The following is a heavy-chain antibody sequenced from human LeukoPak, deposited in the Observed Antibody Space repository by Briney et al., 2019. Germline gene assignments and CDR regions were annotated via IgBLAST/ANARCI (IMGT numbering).Heavy chain of an antibody. V-gene: IGHV3-21*01. CDR2: ISSSSSYI. CDR1: GFSFSSYN. CDR3: ARAPGYRGFLDY. D-gene: IGHD5-18*01. Sequence: PGGSLRLSCAASGFSFSSYNMNWVRQAPGKGLEWVSFISSSSSYIYYVDSVKGRFTISRDNAKNSLYLQVNSLRAEDTAVYYCARAPGYRGFLDYWGQGNLVTVSS. J-gene: IGHJ4*02.